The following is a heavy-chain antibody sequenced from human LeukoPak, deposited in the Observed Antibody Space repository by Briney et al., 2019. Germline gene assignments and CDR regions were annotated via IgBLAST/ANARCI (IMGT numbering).Heavy chain of an antibody. V-gene: IGHV4-39*07. Sequence: PSETLSLTCTVSGGSISSSSYYWGWIRQPPGKGLEWIGSIYYSGSTYYNPSLKSRVTISVDTSKNQFSLKLSSVTAADTAVYYCAREYCSSTSCYFSYVDYWGQGTLVTVSS. CDR1: GGSISSSSYY. D-gene: IGHD2-2*01. CDR3: AREYCSSTSCYFSYVDY. CDR2: IYYSGST. J-gene: IGHJ4*02.